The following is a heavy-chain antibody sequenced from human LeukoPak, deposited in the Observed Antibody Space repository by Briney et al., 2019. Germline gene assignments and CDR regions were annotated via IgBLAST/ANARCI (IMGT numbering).Heavy chain of an antibody. J-gene: IGHJ5*02. Sequence: SETLSLTCTVSGGSISSGGYSWSWIRQHPGKGLEWIGYIYYSGSTYYNPSLKSRVTISVDTSKNQFSLKLSSVTAADTAVYYCARDSSGWYDEAWGQGTLVTVSS. D-gene: IGHD6-19*01. CDR1: GGSISSGGYS. CDR2: IYYSGST. V-gene: IGHV4-31*03. CDR3: ARDSSGWYDEA.